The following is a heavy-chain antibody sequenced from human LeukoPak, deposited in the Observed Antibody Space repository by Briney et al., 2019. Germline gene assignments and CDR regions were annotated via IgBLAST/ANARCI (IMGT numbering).Heavy chain of an antibody. CDR2: ISYDGRNK. CDR3: AREAVVVPAAIRGWFDP. Sequence: GGSLRLSCAASGFTFSSYGMHWVRQAPGKGLEWVAVISYDGRNKYYADSVKGRFTISRDNSKNTLYLQMNSLRAEDTAVYYCAREAVVVPAAIRGWFDPWGQGTLVTVSS. V-gene: IGHV3-30*06. CDR1: GFTFSSYG. D-gene: IGHD2-2*02. J-gene: IGHJ5*02.